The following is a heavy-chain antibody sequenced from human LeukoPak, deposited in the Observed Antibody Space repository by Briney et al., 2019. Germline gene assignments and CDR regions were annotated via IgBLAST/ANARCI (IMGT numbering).Heavy chain of an antibody. D-gene: IGHD3-22*01. CDR3: ARAYDSSGGGANWIDP. CDR1: GFTFISYY. V-gene: IGHV1-46*01. CDR2: INPNTDST. J-gene: IGHJ5*02. Sequence: GASVKVSCKTSGFTFISYYMHWVRQAPGQGLEWMGIINPNTDSTSYARKFQGRFAITSDTSTSTVYMELTSLISEDTAVYYCARAYDSSGGGANWIDPWGQGTLVTVSS.